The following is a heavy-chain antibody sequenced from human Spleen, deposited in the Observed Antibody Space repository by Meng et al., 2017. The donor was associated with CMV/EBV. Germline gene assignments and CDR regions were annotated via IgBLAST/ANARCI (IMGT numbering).Heavy chain of an antibody. D-gene: IGHD6-13*01. CDR1: GFTFSSYA. CDR3: ANGGRAAAGTEYFQH. V-gene: IGHV3-23*01. CDR2: ISGSGGST. J-gene: IGHJ1*01. Sequence: CAASGFTFSSYAMSWVRQAPGKGLEWVSAISGSGGSTYYADSVKGRFTISRDNSKNTLYLQMNSLRAEDTAVYYCANGGRAAAGTEYFQHWGQGTLVTV.